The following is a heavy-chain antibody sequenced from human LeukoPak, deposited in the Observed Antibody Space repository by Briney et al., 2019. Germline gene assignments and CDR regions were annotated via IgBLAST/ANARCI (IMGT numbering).Heavy chain of an antibody. J-gene: IGHJ4*02. CDR1: GFTFSSYA. CDR2: ISRSDGTT. V-gene: IGHV3-23*01. Sequence: PGGSLRLSCAASGFTFSSYAMNWVRQAPGKGLAWVATISRSDGTTYYAGSVKGRFTISRDNSKNSLYLQMNSLRDEDTAVYYCARGRGDYWGQGTLVTVSS. CDR3: ARGRGDY.